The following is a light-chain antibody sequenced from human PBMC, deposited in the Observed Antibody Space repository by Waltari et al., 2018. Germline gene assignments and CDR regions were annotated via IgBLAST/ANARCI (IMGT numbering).Light chain of an antibody. J-gene: IGLJ3*02. CDR2: EDN. CDR3: QSYGSRNQGV. V-gene: IGLV6-57*03. Sequence: NFMLTQPHSVSESPGKTVTISCTRSSGSIASNYVQWFQQRPGSAPPTVIYEDNQRPSGVPDRCSGSIYSSSNSASLTISGLKTEDEADTYWQSYGSRNQGVFGGGTKLTVL. CDR1: SGSIASNY.